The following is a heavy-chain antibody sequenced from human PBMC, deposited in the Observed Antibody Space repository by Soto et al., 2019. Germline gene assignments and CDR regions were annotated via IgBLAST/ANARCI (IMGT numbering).Heavy chain of an antibody. CDR1: GGSISSGDYY. D-gene: IGHD3-22*01. CDR2: IYYSGST. Sequence: QVQLQESGPGLVKPSQTLSLTCTVSGGSISSGDYYRTWIRQPPGKGLEWIGYIYYSGSTHYNPSLKSRLTISLDTSKNQFSLKLSSVTAADTAVYYCARVEGYYDSSGYNWFDPWGQGTLVTVSS. CDR3: ARVEGYYDSSGYNWFDP. J-gene: IGHJ5*02. V-gene: IGHV4-30-4*01.